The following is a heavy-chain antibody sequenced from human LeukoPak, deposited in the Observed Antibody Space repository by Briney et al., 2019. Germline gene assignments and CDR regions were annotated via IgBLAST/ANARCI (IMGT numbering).Heavy chain of an antibody. D-gene: IGHD6-13*01. CDR2: IYYSGST. CDR1: GGSISSYY. J-gene: IGHJ4*02. Sequence: SETLSLTCTVSGGSISSYYWSWIRQPPGKGLEWIGYIYYSGSTNYNPSLKSRVTISVDTSKNQFSLKLSSVTAADTAVYYCATFGGSSWYYFDYWGQGTLVTVSS. CDR3: ATFGGSSWYYFDY. V-gene: IGHV4-59*01.